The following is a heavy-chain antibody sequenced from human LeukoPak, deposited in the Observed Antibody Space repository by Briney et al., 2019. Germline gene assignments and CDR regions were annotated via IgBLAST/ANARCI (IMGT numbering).Heavy chain of an antibody. D-gene: IGHD3-10*01. J-gene: IGHJ4*02. V-gene: IGHV1-8*01. Sequence: GASVKVSCKASGYTFTSYDINWVRQATGQELEWMGWMNPNSGNTGYAQKFQGRVTMTRNTSISTAYMELSSLRSEDTAVYYCARRVVRGVKVYFDYWGQGTLVTVSS. CDR2: MNPNSGNT. CDR3: ARRVVRGVKVYFDY. CDR1: GYTFTSYD.